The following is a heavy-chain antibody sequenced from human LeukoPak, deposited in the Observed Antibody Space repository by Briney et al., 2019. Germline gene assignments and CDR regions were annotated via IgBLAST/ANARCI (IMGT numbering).Heavy chain of an antibody. CDR2: IWYDGSNK. CDR1: GFTLSSYG. CDR3: ARIYGSGSSKSDNFDY. J-gene: IGHJ4*02. D-gene: IGHD3-10*01. V-gene: IGHV3-33*01. Sequence: GRSLRLSCAASGFTLSSYGMHWVRQAPGKGLEWVAVIWYDGSNKYYADSVKGRFTISRDNSKNTLYLQMNSLRAEDTAVYYCARIYGSGSSKSDNFDYWGQGTLVTVSS.